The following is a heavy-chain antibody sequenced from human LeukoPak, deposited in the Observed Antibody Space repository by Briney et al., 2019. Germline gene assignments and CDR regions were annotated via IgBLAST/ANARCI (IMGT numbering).Heavy chain of an antibody. J-gene: IGHJ4*02. D-gene: IGHD6-19*01. CDR2: ISGSGGST. V-gene: IGHV3-23*01. CDR1: GFTFSSYA. Sequence: GGSLRLSCAASGFTFSSYAMSWVRQAPGKGLEWVSAISGSGGSTYYADSVKGRFTISRDNSKNTLYLQMNSLRAEDTAVYYCARGSGWYNYYFDYWGQGTLVTVSS. CDR3: ARGSGWYNYYFDY.